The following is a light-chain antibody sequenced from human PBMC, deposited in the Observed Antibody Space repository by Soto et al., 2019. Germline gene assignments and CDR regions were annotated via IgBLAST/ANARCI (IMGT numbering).Light chain of an antibody. CDR2: WAS. CDR1: RGVSYSFDNRNH. CDR3: QQYSSTPLT. Sequence: DIVMTQSPDSLAVSLGVRATINCKSSRGVSYSFDNRNHLAWYQQKPGQPPKLLIYWASTRESGVPDRFSGSGSGTDFTLTISSLQAEDVAVYYCQQYSSTPLTFGGGTKVEIK. V-gene: IGKV4-1*01. J-gene: IGKJ4*01.